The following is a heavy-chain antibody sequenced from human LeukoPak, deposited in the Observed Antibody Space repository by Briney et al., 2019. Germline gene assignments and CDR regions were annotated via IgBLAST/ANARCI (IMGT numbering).Heavy chain of an antibody. V-gene: IGHV3-9*01. D-gene: IGHD3-16*01. CDR3: ARDRMTLFTWVY. CDR1: GFTFDDYA. Sequence: GGSLRLSCAASGFTFDDYAMHWVRQAPGKGLEWVSGISWNSGSIGYADSVKGRFTISRDNAKNSLYLQMNSLRAEDTAVYYCARDRMTLFTWVYWGQGTLVTVSS. CDR2: ISWNSGSI. J-gene: IGHJ4*02.